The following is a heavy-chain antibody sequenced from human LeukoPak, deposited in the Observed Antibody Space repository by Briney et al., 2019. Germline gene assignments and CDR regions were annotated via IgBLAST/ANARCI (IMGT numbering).Heavy chain of an antibody. D-gene: IGHD6-13*01. CDR1: GFTFSSYA. J-gene: IGHJ4*02. V-gene: IGHV3-23*01. Sequence: QSGGSLRLSCAASGFTFSSYAMSWVRQAPGKGLEWVSAISGSGGSTYYADSVKGRFTISRDNSKNTLYLQMNSLRAEDTAVYYCASGGSSWWAFDYWGQGTLVTVSS. CDR2: ISGSGGST. CDR3: ASGGSSWWAFDY.